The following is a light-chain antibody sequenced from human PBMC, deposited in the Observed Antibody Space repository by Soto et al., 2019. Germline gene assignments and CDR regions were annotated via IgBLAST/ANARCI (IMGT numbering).Light chain of an antibody. CDR3: QHRSIWPPA. J-gene: IGKJ4*01. CDR2: DSS. CDR1: QSVGTY. V-gene: IGKV3-11*01. Sequence: EIVMTQSPATLSLSPGERATLSCWASQSVGTYLAWYQQKPGQAPRLLIYDSSKRAADIPARFSGSGSGTDFTLTISSLGPEDFAVYYCQHRSIWPPAFGGGTKVEIK.